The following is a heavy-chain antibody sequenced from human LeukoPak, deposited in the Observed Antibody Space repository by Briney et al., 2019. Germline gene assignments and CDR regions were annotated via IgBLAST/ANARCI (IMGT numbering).Heavy chain of an antibody. Sequence: PWASLSLSCTASGGTISSYYRSWVRQAAGKGLEWIGRIYSRGSTNYNPSLKSRVSMSVDTTKNQISPKLSSLTAANTAVYYCARDRVDRFGPRFDPWGPGTLVTVSS. D-gene: IGHD5-12*01. CDR3: ARDRVDRFGPRFDP. CDR2: IYSRGST. J-gene: IGHJ5*02. CDR1: GGTISSYY. V-gene: IGHV4-4*07.